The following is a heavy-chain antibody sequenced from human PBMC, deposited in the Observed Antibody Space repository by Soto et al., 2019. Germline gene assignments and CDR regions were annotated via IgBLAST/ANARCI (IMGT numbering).Heavy chain of an antibody. CDR3: ARGPVVTPFVDY. CDR2: IYYSGST. D-gene: IGHD2-21*02. CDR1: GGSVTSGNYY. J-gene: IGHJ4*02. Sequence: SETLSLTCTVSGGSVTSGNYYWSWIRQPPGKGLGWIGHIYYSGSTNYNPSLKSRVTISVDASKNQFSLKLSSVTAADTAIYYCARGPVVTPFVDYWGQGTLLTVSS. V-gene: IGHV4-61*01.